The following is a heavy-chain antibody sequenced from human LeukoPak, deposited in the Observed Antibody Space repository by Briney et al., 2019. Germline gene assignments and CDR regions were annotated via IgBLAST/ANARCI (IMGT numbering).Heavy chain of an antibody. CDR3: AKGEWLADS. D-gene: IGHD3-3*01. CDR2: IRYDGNDK. CDR1: GFTFGDYA. J-gene: IGHJ4*02. V-gene: IGHV3-30*02. Sequence: GGSLRLSCTASGFTFGDYAMSWFRQAPGKGLEWVAFIRYDGNDKYYADSVKGRFTISRDNSKNSLYLQINTLRPVDTAVYYCAKGEWLADSWGQGTLVTVSS.